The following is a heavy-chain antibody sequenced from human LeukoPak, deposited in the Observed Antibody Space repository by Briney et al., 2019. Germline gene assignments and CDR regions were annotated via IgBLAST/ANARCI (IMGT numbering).Heavy chain of an antibody. CDR3: ARVGSYCSSTSCYCQWYFDL. CDR1: GGIFSHYA. Sequence: SVKVSCKACGGIFSHYAISWVRQPPGQGLEWMGGIIPIFGTENYAWKFHGRVTNTTDESTRTAYMELSSLRSEDTAVYYCARVGSYCSSTSCYCQWYFDLGGRGTLVTVS. D-gene: IGHD2-2*01. CDR2: IIPIFGTE. V-gene: IGHV1-69*05. J-gene: IGHJ2*01.